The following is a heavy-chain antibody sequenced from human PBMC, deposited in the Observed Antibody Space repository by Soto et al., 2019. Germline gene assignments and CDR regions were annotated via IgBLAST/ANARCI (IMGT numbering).Heavy chain of an antibody. J-gene: IGHJ2*01. CDR1: GFTFSSYG. CDR3: AKGLAYCGGDCYSHFDL. Sequence: GGSLRLSCAAAGFTFSSYGMHWVRQAPSKGLEWVAVISYDGSNKYYADSVKGRFTISRDNSKNTLYLQMNSLRAEDTAVYYCAKGLAYCGGDCYSHFDLWGRGTLLTVSS. CDR2: ISYDGSNK. V-gene: IGHV3-30*18. D-gene: IGHD2-21*02.